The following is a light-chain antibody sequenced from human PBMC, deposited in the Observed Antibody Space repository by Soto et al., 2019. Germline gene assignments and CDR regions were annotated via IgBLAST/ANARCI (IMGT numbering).Light chain of an antibody. CDR3: QQYGSSPPWT. CDR1: QTVTRNY. V-gene: IGKV3-20*01. CDR2: GAS. J-gene: IGKJ1*01. Sequence: EIVLTPSPGTLSLSPGERATLSCRASQTVTRNYLAWHQQKPGQTPRLLVYGASSRATGIPARFSGSGSGTDFTLTISRLEPEDFAVYYCQQYGSSPPWTFGQGTKVDIK.